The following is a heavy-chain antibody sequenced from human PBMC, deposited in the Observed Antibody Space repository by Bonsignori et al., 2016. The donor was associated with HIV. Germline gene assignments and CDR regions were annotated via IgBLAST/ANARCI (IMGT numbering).Heavy chain of an antibody. CDR2: INPKNDNA. Sequence: QVQLVQSGAEVKKPGASVTVSCRASGYTFNDYDINWVRQAAGQGLEWVGWINPKNDNAGFAQKFQDRFTITRDTSMSTVYLELNSLISEDTAMYYCARGRHWNPDYWGQGTLVTVS. J-gene: IGHJ4*02. CDR1: GYTFNDYD. V-gene: IGHV1-8*03. CDR3: ARGRHWNPDY. D-gene: IGHD1-1*01.